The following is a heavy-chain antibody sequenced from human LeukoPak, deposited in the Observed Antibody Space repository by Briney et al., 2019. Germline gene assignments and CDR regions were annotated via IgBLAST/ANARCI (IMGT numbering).Heavy chain of an antibody. CDR1: GFTFSDNS. CDR2: ISGSGADT. CDR3: ARVARHFWSGYYDPPEASDY. J-gene: IGHJ4*02. D-gene: IGHD3-3*02. Sequence: GGSLRLSCAASGFTFSDNSFNWVRQAPGKGLEWVSWISGSGADTYYVDSVTGPFLISRDNTRNSLYLQMNNLRAEDTAVYYCARVARHFWSGYYDPPEASDYWGQGTLVTVSS. V-gene: IGHV3-21*01.